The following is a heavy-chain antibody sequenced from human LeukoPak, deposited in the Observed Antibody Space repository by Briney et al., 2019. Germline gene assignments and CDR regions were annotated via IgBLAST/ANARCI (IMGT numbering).Heavy chain of an antibody. D-gene: IGHD3-3*01. CDR2: INPNSGGT. CDR1: GYTFTTYA. V-gene: IGHV1-2*02. J-gene: IGHJ4*02. Sequence: ASVKVSCKASGYTFTTYAMNWVRQAPGQGLEWMGWINPNSGGTNYAQKFQGRVTMTRDTSISTAYMELSRLRSDDTAVYYCTRDRSGYSAIRFDYWGQGTLVTVSS. CDR3: TRDRSGYSAIRFDY.